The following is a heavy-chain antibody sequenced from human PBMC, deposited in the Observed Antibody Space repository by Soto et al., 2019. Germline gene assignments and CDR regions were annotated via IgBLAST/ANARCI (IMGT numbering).Heavy chain of an antibody. V-gene: IGHV3-53*01. CDR3: AKMYSGSAPFQY. D-gene: IGHD1-26*01. CDR2: IYSGGST. J-gene: IGHJ4*02. CDR1: GFTVSSTY. Sequence: GGSLRLSCAASGFTVSSTYMSWVRQAPGKGLEWVSVIYSGGSTFYADSVKGRFTISRDNSKNTLYLHMNSLRAEDTAVYYCAKMYSGSAPFQYSARGTLVTVSS.